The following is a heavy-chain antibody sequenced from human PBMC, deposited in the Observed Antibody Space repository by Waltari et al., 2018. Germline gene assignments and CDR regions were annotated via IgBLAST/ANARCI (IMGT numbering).Heavy chain of an antibody. V-gene: IGHV3-33*01. J-gene: IGHJ3*02. CDR1: GFTFSSYG. CDR3: AREMWFYGDYGSDAFDI. CDR2: LWYDGSNK. D-gene: IGHD4-17*01. Sequence: QVQLVESGGGVVQPGRSLRLSCAASGFTFSSYGMHWVRQAPGKGLEWGAVLWYDGSNKYYADSVKGRFTISRDNSKNTLYLQMNSLRAEDTAVYYCAREMWFYGDYGSDAFDIWGQGTMVTVSS.